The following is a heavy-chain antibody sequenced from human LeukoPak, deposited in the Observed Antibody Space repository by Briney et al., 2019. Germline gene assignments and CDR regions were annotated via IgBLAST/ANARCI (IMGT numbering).Heavy chain of an antibody. CDR2: ISGSGGST. CDR3: AKAPMVRSHYYGMDV. V-gene: IGHV3-23*01. J-gene: IGHJ6*02. CDR1: GFTFSSYA. D-gene: IGHD3-10*01. Sequence: PGGCLRLSCAPSGFTFSSYAMSWGRQGPGEGLEWVSAISGSGGSTYYTDSVKGRFTISRDNSKNTLYLQMNSLRAEDTAVYYCAKAPMVRSHYYGMDVWGQGTTVTVSS.